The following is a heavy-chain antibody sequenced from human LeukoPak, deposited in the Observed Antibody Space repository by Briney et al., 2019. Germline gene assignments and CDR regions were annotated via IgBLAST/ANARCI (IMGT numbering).Heavy chain of an antibody. D-gene: IGHD4-23*01. V-gene: IGHV3-23*01. Sequence: PGGSLRLSCAASGFTFINFGMTWVRQAPGKGLEWVAGISASGDTTYYADSVKGRFTSSRDNSKNTLYLQMNSLRAEDTAVYYCVLPHENYYGGRWFDPWGQGTLVTVSS. J-gene: IGHJ5*02. CDR1: GFTFINFG. CDR2: ISASGDTT. CDR3: VLPHENYYGGRWFDP.